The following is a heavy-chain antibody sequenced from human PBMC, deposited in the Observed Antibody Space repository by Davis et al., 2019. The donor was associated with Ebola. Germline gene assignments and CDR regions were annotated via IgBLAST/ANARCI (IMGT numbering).Heavy chain of an antibody. CDR3: AQDTKQRPRATFDY. CDR1: GFTFSSYG. D-gene: IGHD6-25*01. CDR2: ISYDGSNK. J-gene: IGHJ4*02. Sequence: PGGSLRLSCAASGFTFSSYGMHWVRQAPGKGLEWVAVISYDGSNKYYADSVKGRFTISRDNSKNTLYLQMNSLRAEDTAVYYCAQDTKQRPRATFDYWGQGTLVTVSS. V-gene: IGHV3-30*18.